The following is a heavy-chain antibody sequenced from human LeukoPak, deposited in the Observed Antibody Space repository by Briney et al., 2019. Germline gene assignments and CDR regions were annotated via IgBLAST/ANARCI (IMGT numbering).Heavy chain of an antibody. CDR1: AFTFSDYS. J-gene: IGHJ4*02. D-gene: IGHD1-26*01. V-gene: IGHV3-48*01. CDR3: ARDRIKSGSYYFDY. CDR2: ISGRSSTI. Sequence: GGSLRLSCAASAFTFSDYSMNWVRQAPGRGLEWISYISGRSSTIYYADSVKGRFTISRDNAKNSMYLQMNSLRAEDTAVYYCARDRIKSGSYYFDYWGQGTLVTVSS.